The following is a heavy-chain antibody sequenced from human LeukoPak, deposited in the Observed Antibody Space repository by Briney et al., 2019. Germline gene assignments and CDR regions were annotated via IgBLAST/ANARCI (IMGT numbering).Heavy chain of an antibody. Sequence: PGGSLRLSCAASGFMVSRNYMSWVRQAPGKGLEWVSVMYTGGSTYYADSVKGRFIISRDNSKNTLNLQMNSLRAEDTALYYCARRISGASYAFDIWGQGTIVTVSS. CDR3: ARRISGASYAFDI. J-gene: IGHJ3*02. CDR2: MYTGGST. CDR1: GFMVSRNY. V-gene: IGHV3-53*01.